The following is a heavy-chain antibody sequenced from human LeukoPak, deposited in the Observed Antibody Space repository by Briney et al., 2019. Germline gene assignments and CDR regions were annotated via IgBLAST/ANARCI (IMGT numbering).Heavy chain of an antibody. CDR2: INAGNGNT. CDR1: GYTFSSYA. CDR3: ARVMQGDYYYYYYYMDV. D-gene: IGHD4-17*01. Sequence: ASVKVSCKASGYTFSSYAMHWVRQAPGQRLEWMGWINAGNGNTKFSHEFQGRVTITRDTSASTAYMELRSLRSDDTAVYYCARVMQGDYYYYYYYMDVWGKGTTVTISS. J-gene: IGHJ6*03. V-gene: IGHV1-3*01.